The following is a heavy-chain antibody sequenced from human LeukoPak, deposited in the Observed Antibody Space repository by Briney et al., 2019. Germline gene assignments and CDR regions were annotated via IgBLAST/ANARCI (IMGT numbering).Heavy chain of an antibody. CDR1: SSRSYY. CDR3: AQDHGGWSSYYYIDV. V-gene: IGHV3-23*01. D-gene: IGHD6-19*01. Sequence: SSRSYYWGWIRQPPGKGLEWVSSISNSGGSTYHADSVKGRFTISRDNSKNTLYLQMNSLRAEDTAVYYCAQDHGGWSSYYYIDVWGKGTTVTISS. CDR2: ISNSGGST. J-gene: IGHJ6*03.